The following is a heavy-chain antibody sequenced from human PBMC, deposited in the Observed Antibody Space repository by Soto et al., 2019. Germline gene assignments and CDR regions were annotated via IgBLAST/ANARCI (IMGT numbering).Heavy chain of an antibody. CDR1: GFTFSSYA. Sequence: QVQLVESGGGVVQPGRSLRLSCAASGFTFSSYAIHWVRQAPGKGLEWVAVISYDGSNKYYADSVKGRFTISRDNSMNTLYLQMNSLRAEDTAVYYCAGAYYGSGSYSDYWGQGTLVTVSS. CDR3: AGAYYGSGSYSDY. J-gene: IGHJ4*02. CDR2: ISYDGSNK. V-gene: IGHV3-30-3*01. D-gene: IGHD3-10*01.